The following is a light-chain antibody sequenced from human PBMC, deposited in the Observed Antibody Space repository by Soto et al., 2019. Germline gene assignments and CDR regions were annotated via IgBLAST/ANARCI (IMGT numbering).Light chain of an antibody. CDR2: EIS. V-gene: IGLV2-18*01. Sequence: QSVLTQPPSVSGSPGQSVTISCTGTSSDVGTYNHVSWYQQPPGTAPKLMIYEISSRPSGVPDRFSGSKSGNTACLTISGLQAEDEADYYRSLYTGSSTFVFGTGTKVTVL. CDR3: SLYTGSSTFV. J-gene: IGLJ1*01. CDR1: SSDVGTYNH.